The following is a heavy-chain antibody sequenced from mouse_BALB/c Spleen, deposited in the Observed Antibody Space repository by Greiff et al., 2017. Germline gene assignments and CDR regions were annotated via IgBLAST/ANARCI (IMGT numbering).Heavy chain of an antibody. CDR3: ASEANWAFAY. V-gene: IGHV7-3*02. CDR2: IRNKANGYTT. D-gene: IGHD4-1*01. Sequence: EVQLVESGGGLVQPGGSLRLSCATSGFTFTDYYMSWVRQPPGKALEWLGFIRNKANGYTTEYSASVKGRFTISRDNSQSILYLQMNTLRAEDSATYYCASEANWAFAYWGQGTLVTVSA. J-gene: IGHJ3*01. CDR1: GFTFTDYY.